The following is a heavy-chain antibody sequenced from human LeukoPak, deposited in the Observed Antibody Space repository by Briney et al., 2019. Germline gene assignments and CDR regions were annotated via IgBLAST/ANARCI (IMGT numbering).Heavy chain of an antibody. J-gene: IGHJ6*03. CDR2: IRFDGNNY. V-gene: IGHV3-30*02. D-gene: IGHD3-10*01. CDR1: GFTFSNYG. CDR3: AKVGELYYYYYYMDV. Sequence: PGGSLRLSCTASGFTFSNYGMHWVRQAPGKGLKWVAFIRFDGNNYFYADSVKGRYTISRDNSKNTLYLQMNSLRAEDTAVYYCAKVGELYYYYYYMDVWGKGTTVTVSS.